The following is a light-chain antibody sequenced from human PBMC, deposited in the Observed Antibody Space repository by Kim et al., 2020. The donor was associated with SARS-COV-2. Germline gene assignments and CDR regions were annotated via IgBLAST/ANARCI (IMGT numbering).Light chain of an antibody. J-gene: IGLJ2*01. V-gene: IGLV3-1*01. Sequence: VSPGQTASISCAGDKLGDKYACWYQQKPGQSPVLVIYQDSKRPSGIPERFSGSNSGNTATLTIGGTQAMDEADYYCQAWDSSTVVFGGGTQLTVL. CDR1: KLGDKY. CDR3: QAWDSSTVV. CDR2: QDS.